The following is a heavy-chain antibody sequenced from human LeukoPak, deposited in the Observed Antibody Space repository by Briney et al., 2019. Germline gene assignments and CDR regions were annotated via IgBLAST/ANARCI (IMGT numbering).Heavy chain of an antibody. CDR2: ISDSGGGT. Sequence: PGGALRLSCAAPGFPFISYAMTGGRQAPGKGLEGGSGISDSGGGTYYADSVKGRFTISRDNSKNTVYLQMNSLRAEDTAVYYCAKDGIAVAGISAWYWGQGTQVTVSS. J-gene: IGHJ4*02. CDR3: AKDGIAVAGISAWY. V-gene: IGHV3-23*01. D-gene: IGHD6-19*01. CDR1: GFPFISYA.